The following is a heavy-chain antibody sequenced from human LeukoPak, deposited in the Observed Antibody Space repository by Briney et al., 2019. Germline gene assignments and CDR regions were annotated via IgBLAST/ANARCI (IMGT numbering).Heavy chain of an antibody. D-gene: IGHD2-8*01. CDR1: GGSISSYY. Sequence: PSETLSLTCTVSGGSISSYYWSWIRQPPGKGLEWIGYIYYSGSTNYNPSLKSRVTISVDTSKNQFSLKLSSVTAADTAVYYCASVDLVLMVFANWGQGTLVTVSS. J-gene: IGHJ4*02. V-gene: IGHV4-59*01. CDR2: IYYSGST. CDR3: ASVDLVLMVFAN.